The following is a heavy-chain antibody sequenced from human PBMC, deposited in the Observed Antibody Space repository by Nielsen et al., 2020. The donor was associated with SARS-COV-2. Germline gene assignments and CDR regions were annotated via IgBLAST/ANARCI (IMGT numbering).Heavy chain of an antibody. Sequence: ASVKVSCKASGYTFTSYGISWVRQAPGQGLEWMGWISAYNGNTNYAQKLQGRVTMTTDTSTSTAYMELRSLRSDDTAVYYCARDIPMYYDFWSGYYYWGQGTLVTVSS. CDR2: ISAYNGNT. CDR3: ARDIPMYYDFWSGYYY. CDR1: GYTFTSYG. D-gene: IGHD3-3*01. V-gene: IGHV1-18*04. J-gene: IGHJ4*02.